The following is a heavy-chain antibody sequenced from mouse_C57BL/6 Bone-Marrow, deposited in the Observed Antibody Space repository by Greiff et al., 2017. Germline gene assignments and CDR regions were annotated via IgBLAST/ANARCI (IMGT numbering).Heavy chain of an antibody. V-gene: IGHV1-63*01. CDR2: IYPGGGYT. Sequence: QVQLKESGAELVRPGTSVKMSCKASGYTFTNYWIGWAKQRPGHGLEWIGDIYPGGGYTNYNEKFKGKATLTADKSSSTAYMQFSSLTSEDSAIYYCARRGMITTLFDYWGQGTTLTVSS. D-gene: IGHD2-4*01. CDR1: GYTFTNYW. CDR3: ARRGMITTLFDY. J-gene: IGHJ2*01.